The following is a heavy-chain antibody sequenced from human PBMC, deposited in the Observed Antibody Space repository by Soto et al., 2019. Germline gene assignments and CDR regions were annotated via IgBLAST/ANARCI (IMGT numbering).Heavy chain of an antibody. CDR2: FDPEDGET. CDR1: GYTLTDLS. J-gene: IGHJ5*02. Sequence: QVQLVQSGAEVKKPGASVKVSCKVSGYTLTDLSMHWVRQAPGKGLEWMGGFDPEDGETIYAQKFQASVTMTEDTSTDTAYMEMSSLRSEDTAVYYCATGPELGPWFDPWGQGTLVTVSS. V-gene: IGHV1-24*01. D-gene: IGHD1-26*01. CDR3: ATGPELGPWFDP.